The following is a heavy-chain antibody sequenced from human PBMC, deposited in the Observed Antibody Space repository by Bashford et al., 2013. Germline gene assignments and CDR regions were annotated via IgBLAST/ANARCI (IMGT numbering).Heavy chain of an antibody. CDR3: ARMPDCGTPSCYLPTGTNWFDP. V-gene: IGHV4-31*03. J-gene: IGHJ5*02. CDR1: GGSITSGDNY. D-gene: IGHD2-2*01. Sequence: SETLSLTCTVSGGSITSGDNYWSWIRQHPGKGLEWIGYIYYSGSAYYNPSLQSRVTISGDTSKNQFSLKLNSVTAADTAVYYCARMPDCGTPSCYLPTGTNWFDPWGQGILVTVSS. CDR2: IYYSGSA.